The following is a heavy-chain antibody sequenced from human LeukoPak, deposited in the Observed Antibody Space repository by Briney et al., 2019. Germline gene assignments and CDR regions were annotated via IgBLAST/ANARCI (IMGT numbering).Heavy chain of an antibody. CDR1: GGSFSGYY. CDR3: ARGLTMVRRVIRN. D-gene: IGHD3-10*01. Sequence: SETLSLTCAVYGGSFSGYYWSWIRQPPGKGLEWIGEINHSRSTNYNPSLKSRVTISVDTSKNQFSLKLSSVTAADTAVYYCARGLTMVRRVIRNWGQGTLVTVSS. J-gene: IGHJ4*02. CDR2: INHSRST. V-gene: IGHV4-34*01.